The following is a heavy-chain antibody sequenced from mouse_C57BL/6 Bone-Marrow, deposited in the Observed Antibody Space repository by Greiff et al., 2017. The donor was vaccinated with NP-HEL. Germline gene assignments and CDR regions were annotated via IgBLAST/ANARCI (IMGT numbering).Heavy chain of an antibody. CDR3: TTTWLYSNYSLFDY. V-gene: IGHV14-4*01. CDR1: GFNIKDDY. J-gene: IGHJ2*01. D-gene: IGHD2-5*01. CDR2: IDPENGDT. Sequence: EVQLQQSGAELVRPGASVKLSCTASGFNIKDDYMHWVKQRPEQGLEWIGWIDPENGDTENASKFQGKATITADTSSNTAYLQLSSLTSEDTAVYYCTTTWLYSNYSLFDYWGQGTTLTVSS.